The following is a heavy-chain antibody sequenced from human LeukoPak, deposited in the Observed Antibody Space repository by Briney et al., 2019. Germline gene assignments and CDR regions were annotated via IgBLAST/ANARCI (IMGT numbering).Heavy chain of an antibody. CDR3: ARDHHRDFDI. D-gene: IGHD1-14*01. CDR1: GFSFSSYG. CDR2: IRYDGSNK. Sequence: GGSLRLSCAASGFSFSSYGMHWVRQAPGKGLEWVAFIRYDGSNKYYADSVKGRFTISRDNSKNTLYLQMNSLRAEDTAVYYCARDHHRDFDIWGQGTMVTVSS. J-gene: IGHJ3*02. V-gene: IGHV3-30*02.